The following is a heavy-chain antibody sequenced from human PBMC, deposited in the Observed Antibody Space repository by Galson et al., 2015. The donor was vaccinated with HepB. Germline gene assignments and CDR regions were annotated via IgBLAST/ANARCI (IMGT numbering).Heavy chain of an antibody. D-gene: IGHD3-9*01. V-gene: IGHV3-13*01. J-gene: IGHJ3*02. CDR1: GFTFSSYD. CDR2: IGTAGDT. Sequence: SLRLSCAASGFTFSSYDMHWVRQATGKGLEWVSTIGTAGDTYYPGSVKGRFTISRENAKNSLYLQMNSLRAGDTAVYYCARGGRYDILTRWTFDIWGQGTMVTVSS. CDR3: ARGGRYDILTRWTFDI.